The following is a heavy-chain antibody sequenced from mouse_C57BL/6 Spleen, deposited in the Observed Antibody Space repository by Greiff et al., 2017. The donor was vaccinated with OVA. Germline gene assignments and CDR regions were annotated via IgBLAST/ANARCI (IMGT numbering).Heavy chain of an antibody. J-gene: IGHJ4*01. D-gene: IGHD2-2*01. CDR3: ARGLRRGSYYAMDY. CDR2: ISSGSSTI. V-gene: IGHV5-17*01. CDR1: GFTFSDYG. Sequence: EVQGVESGGGLVKPGGSLKLSCAASGFTFSDYGMHWVRQAPEKGLEWVAYISSGSSTIYYADTVKGRFTISRDNAKNTLFLQMTSLRSEDTAMYYCARGLRRGSYYAMDYWGQGTSVTVSS.